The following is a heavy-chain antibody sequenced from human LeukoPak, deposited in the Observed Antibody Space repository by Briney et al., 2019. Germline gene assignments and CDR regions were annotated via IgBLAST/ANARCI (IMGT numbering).Heavy chain of an antibody. Sequence: SETLSLTCTVSGGSISSSSYYWGWIRQPPGKGLEWIGSDLYSGTTHYSPSLRGRVSISLDTSKNQFSLKLTSVTAADTAVYYCVSLSESVGWNYYYGMDVWGQGTTVIVSS. V-gene: IGHV4-39*07. J-gene: IGHJ6*02. D-gene: IGHD1-26*01. CDR1: GGSISSSSYY. CDR2: DLYSGTT. CDR3: VSLSESVGWNYYYGMDV.